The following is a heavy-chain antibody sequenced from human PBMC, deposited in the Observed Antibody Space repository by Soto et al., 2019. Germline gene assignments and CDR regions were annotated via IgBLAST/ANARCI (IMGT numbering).Heavy chain of an antibody. CDR2: ISAYNGNT. V-gene: IGHV1-18*01. Sequence: GASVKVSCKASGYTFTSYGISWVRQAPGQGLEWMGWISAYNGNTNYAQKLQGRVTMTTDTSTSTAYMELRSLRSDDTAVYYCARDWDCSGGSCRNTFDYWGQGTLVTVSS. J-gene: IGHJ4*02. CDR3: ARDWDCSGGSCRNTFDY. D-gene: IGHD2-15*01. CDR1: GYTFTSYG.